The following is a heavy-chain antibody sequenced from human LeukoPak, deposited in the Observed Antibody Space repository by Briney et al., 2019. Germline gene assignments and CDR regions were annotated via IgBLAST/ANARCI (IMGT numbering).Heavy chain of an antibody. D-gene: IGHD6-13*01. V-gene: IGHV1-18*01. CDR1: GYTFTSYG. J-gene: IGHJ5*02. Sequence: ASVKVSCKASGYTFTSYGISWVRQAPGQGIEWMGWISAYNGNTNYAQKLQGRVTMTTDTSTSTAYMELRSLRSDDTAVYYCARDPRSSRDNWFDPWGQGTLVTVSS. CDR3: ARDPRSSRDNWFDP. CDR2: ISAYNGNT.